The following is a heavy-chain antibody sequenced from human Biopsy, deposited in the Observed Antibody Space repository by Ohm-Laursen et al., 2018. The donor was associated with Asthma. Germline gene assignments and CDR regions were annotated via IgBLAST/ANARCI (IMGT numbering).Heavy chain of an antibody. J-gene: IGHJ4*02. CDR2: ISCPGSA. CDR3: AGHWDWGSFFDY. Sequence: SETLSLTCTVSGGSMSSSSYYWGWIRQPPGKGLEWMGSISCPGSAYHDPSLKSRVTISVNTPKNPFSLKLSSVTAADTAVYYCAGHWDWGSFFDYWGQGTPVTVSS. V-gene: IGHV4-39*01. D-gene: IGHD7-27*01. CDR1: GGSMSSSSYY.